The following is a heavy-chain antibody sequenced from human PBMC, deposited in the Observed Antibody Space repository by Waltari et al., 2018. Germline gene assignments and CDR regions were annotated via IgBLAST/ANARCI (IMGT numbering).Heavy chain of an antibody. CDR3: ARNTMIVVAQVAFDI. CDR2: IYTSGST. Sequence: QVQLQESGPGLVKPSQTLSLTCTVSGGSISSGSYYWSWIRKTAGKGLEWIGRIYTSGSTNYNPSLKSRVTISVDTSKNQFSLKLSSVTAADTAVYYCARNTMIVVAQVAFDIWGQGTMVTVSS. J-gene: IGHJ3*02. D-gene: IGHD3-22*01. CDR1: GGSISSGSYY. V-gene: IGHV4-61*02.